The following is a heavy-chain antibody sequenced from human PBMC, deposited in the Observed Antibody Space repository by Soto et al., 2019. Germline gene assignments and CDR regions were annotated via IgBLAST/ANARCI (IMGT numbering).Heavy chain of an antibody. Sequence: SETLSLTCTVSGGSISSSSYYWGWIRQPPGKGLEWIGSIYYSGSTYYNPSLKSRVTISVDTSKNQFSLKLSSVTAADTAVYYCAIYDSSGYYPASYYYGMDVWGQGTTVTVSS. CDR2: IYYSGST. CDR3: AIYDSSGYYPASYYYGMDV. V-gene: IGHV4-39*01. CDR1: GGSISSSSYY. D-gene: IGHD3-22*01. J-gene: IGHJ6*02.